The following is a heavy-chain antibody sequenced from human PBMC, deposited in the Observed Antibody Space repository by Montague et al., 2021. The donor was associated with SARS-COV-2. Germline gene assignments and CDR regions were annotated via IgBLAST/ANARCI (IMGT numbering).Heavy chain of an antibody. CDR1: GGSISSGYYY. V-gene: IGHV4-61*10. Sequence: SETLSLTCTVSGGSISSGYYYWSWIRQPAGKGLEWLGRIYCSGSTNYNPSLESRVALSVDTSRNQFSMKMTSVTAADTAMYYCARGGDTGVVTVTGGFDSWGQGTLVTVSS. CDR3: ARGGDTGVVTVTGGFDS. CDR2: IYCSGST. D-gene: IGHD4-11*01. J-gene: IGHJ4*02.